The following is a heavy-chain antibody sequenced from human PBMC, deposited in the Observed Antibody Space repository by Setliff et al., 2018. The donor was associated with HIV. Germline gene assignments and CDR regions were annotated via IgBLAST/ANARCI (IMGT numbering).Heavy chain of an antibody. V-gene: IGHV3-23*01. CDR1: GFSFSNAW. J-gene: IGHJ5*02. Sequence: QPGGSLRLSCAASGFSFSNAWMDWVRQAPGKGLEWVSAISGSGGSTYYADSVKGRSTISRDNSKNTLYVQMNSLRPEDTAVYYCARDSRYFEMDWWFDPWGQGTLVTVSS. CDR3: ARDSRYFEMDWWFDP. CDR2: ISGSGGST. D-gene: IGHD3-9*01.